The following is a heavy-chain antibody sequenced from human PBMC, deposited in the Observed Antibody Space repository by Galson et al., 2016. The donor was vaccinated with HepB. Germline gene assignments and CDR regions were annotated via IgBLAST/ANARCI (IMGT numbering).Heavy chain of an antibody. CDR1: GYTFTTPG. CDR3: ARDVQYRFDS. J-gene: IGHJ4*02. CDR2: ISTYSGNT. V-gene: IGHV1-18*01. D-gene: IGHD2/OR15-2a*01. Sequence: SVKVSCKAFGYTFTTPGISWVRQAPGQGLEWMGWISTYSGNTKYAQKFQGGLTLTTDSSTTTAYMELRSLRFDDTALYYCARDVQYRFDSWGQGTLVTVSS.